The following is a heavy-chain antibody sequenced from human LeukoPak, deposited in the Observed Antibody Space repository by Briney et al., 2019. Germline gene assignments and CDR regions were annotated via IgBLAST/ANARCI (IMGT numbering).Heavy chain of an antibody. D-gene: IGHD3-16*02. CDR2: IYYNGST. CDR3: ARLFWGSYRAFDY. CDR1: GGSISISSYC. Sequence: PSETLSLTCIVSGGSISISSYCWGWIRHPPGKGLEWLASIYYNGSTYYNSSLKTRFPISEATSKNQFILKLSSVAAADTAVYCCARLFWGSYRAFDYWGQGTLVTVSS. V-gene: IGHV4-39*01. J-gene: IGHJ4*02.